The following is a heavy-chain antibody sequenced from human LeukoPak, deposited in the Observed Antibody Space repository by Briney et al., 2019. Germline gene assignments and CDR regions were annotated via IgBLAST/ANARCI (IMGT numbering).Heavy chain of an antibody. CDR1: GFTFSSYS. CDR3: AREGIAVAGIRAFDI. J-gene: IGHJ3*02. Sequence: PGGSLRLSCAASGFTFSSYSMNWVRQAPGKGLEWVSSISSSSSYIYYADSVKGRFTISRDNAKNSLYLQMNSLRAEDTAVYYCAREGIAVAGIRAFDIWGQGTMVTVSS. CDR2: ISSSSSYI. D-gene: IGHD6-19*01. V-gene: IGHV3-21*01.